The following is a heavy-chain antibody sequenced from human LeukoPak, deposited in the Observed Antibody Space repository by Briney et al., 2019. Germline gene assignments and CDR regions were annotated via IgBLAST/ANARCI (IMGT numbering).Heavy chain of an antibody. D-gene: IGHD3-22*01. CDR3: AIDYYDSSGYGY. J-gene: IGHJ4*02. CDR2: ISGSGGST. CDR1: GFTFSSYA. V-gene: IGHV3-23*01. Sequence: WGSLTLSCAASGFTFSSYAMSWLRQAPGKGLEWVSAISGSGGSTYYADPVKGRFTISRDNSKNTLYLQMNSLRAEDTAVYYGAIDYYDSSGYGYWGQGTLVTVSS.